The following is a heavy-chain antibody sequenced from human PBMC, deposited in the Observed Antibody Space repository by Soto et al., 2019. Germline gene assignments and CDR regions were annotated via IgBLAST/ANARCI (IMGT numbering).Heavy chain of an antibody. D-gene: IGHD1-7*01. J-gene: IGHJ4*02. CDR1: GFNFDNYG. V-gene: IGHV3-30*18. CDR3: AKDRVGGTFYTPLGF. CDR2: ITYDGSNK. Sequence: SLRLSCQASGFNFDNYGMHWFRQAPGKGLEWVAVITYDGSNKYYADSVKGRFTISRDNSKNTLSLHLNTLKPEDTAVYHCAKDRVGGTFYTPLGFWGQGTLVTVSS.